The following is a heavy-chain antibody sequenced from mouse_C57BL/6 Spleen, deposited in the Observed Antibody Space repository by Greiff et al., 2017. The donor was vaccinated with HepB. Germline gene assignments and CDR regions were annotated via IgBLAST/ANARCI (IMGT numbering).Heavy chain of an antibody. CDR1: GFTFSDYG. V-gene: IGHV5-17*01. CDR3: AMREEDYAMDY. CDR2: ISSGSSTI. Sequence: EVQLQESGGGLVKPGGSLKLSCAASGFTFSDYGMHWVRQAPEKGLEWVAYISSGSSTIYYADTVKGRFTISRDNAKNTLFLQLTSLRSEDTAMYYCAMREEDYAMDYWGQGTSVTVSS. J-gene: IGHJ4*01.